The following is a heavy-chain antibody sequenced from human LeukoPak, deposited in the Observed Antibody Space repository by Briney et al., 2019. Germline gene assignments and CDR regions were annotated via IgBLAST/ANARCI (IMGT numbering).Heavy chain of an antibody. CDR1: GYTFTSYD. J-gene: IGHJ4*02. CDR3: AKAGYSSGWYVDY. D-gene: IGHD6-19*01. CDR2: MNPNSSDT. Sequence: GPSVKVSCKASGYTFTSYDINWVRQATGQGLEWMGWMNPNSSDTGYAQKFQGRVTMTRNTSISTAYMELSSLRSEDTAVYYCAKAGYSSGWYVDYWGQGTLVTVSS. V-gene: IGHV1-8*01.